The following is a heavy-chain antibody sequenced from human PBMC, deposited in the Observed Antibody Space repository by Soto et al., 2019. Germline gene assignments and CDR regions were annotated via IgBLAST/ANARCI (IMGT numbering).Heavy chain of an antibody. CDR2: IYHSGST. CDR3: ARFIMQLRPSSYYYVMEF. CDR1: GGSLRSSNW. V-gene: IGHV4-4*03. D-gene: IGHD3-10*01. J-gene: IGHJ6*02. Sequence: PEKLLDTYTVSGGSLRSSNWCRCLRLLPGKGLEWIGEIYHSGSTNYNPSLKSRVTISVDKSKNQFSLKLSSVTAADTAVYYCARFIMQLRPSSYYYVMEFGSLWPSVSGS.